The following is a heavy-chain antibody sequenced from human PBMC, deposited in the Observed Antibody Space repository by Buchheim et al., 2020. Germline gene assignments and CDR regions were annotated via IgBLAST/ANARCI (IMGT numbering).Heavy chain of an antibody. V-gene: IGHV3-23*01. CDR2: FSGSGGST. J-gene: IGHJ6*02. D-gene: IGHD3-10*01. CDR3: ANARFGSTVYGMDV. CDR1: GFTFSSYA. Sequence: EAQLLESGGGLVQPGGSLRLSCAASGFTFSSYAMSWVRQAPGKGLEWVSAFSGSGGSTYYADSVKGRFTISRDNSKNTLYLQMNSLRADDTAVYFCANARFGSTVYGMDVWGQGTT.